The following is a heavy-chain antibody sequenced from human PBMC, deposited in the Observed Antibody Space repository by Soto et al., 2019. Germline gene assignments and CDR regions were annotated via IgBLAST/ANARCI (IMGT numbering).Heavy chain of an antibody. D-gene: IGHD2-2*01. CDR3: ARLGEYYQSLDP. CDR2: IYYSGST. J-gene: IGHJ5*02. V-gene: IGHV4-59*01. Sequence: SDTLSLTCVVSGGSLSIYYWSWIRQPPGKGLEWIGYIYYSGSTNYNPSLKSRVTISVDTSKNQFSLKLSSVTAADTAVYYCARLGEYYQSLDPWGQGTLVTVSS. CDR1: GGSLSIYY.